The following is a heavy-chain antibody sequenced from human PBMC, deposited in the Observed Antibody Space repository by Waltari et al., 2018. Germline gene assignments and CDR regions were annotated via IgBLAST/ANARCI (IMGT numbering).Heavy chain of an antibody. CDR1: GFTFSSYG. V-gene: IGHV3-30*02. CDR2: IRYDGSNK. J-gene: IGHJ4*02. CDR3: AEDRAITGTTPLVY. Sequence: QVQLVESGGGVVQPGGSLRLSCAASGFTFSSYGMHWVHQAPGKGLEWVAFIRYDGSNKYYADYVKGRFTISRDNSKNTLYLQMNSLRAEDTAVYYCAEDRAITGTTPLVYWGQGTLVTVSS. D-gene: IGHD1-7*01.